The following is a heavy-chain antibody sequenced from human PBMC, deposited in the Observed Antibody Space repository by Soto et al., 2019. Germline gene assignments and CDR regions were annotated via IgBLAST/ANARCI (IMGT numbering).Heavy chain of an antibody. CDR1: GFTFSSYG. V-gene: IGHV3-30*03. CDR2: ISNDGSNK. CDR3: WGSHHFSDY. D-gene: IGHD3-16*02. Sequence: QVQLVESGGGVVQPGRSLRLSCAASGFTFSSYGMHWVRQAPGKGLEWVALISNDGSNKYYVDSVKGRFTISRDNSKNTLYLQMNSLIAEDTTLYYCWGSHHFSDYWGQGTLITVSS. J-gene: IGHJ4*02.